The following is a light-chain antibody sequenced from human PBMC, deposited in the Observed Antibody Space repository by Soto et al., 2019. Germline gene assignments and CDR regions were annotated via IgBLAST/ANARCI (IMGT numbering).Light chain of an antibody. V-gene: IGLV2-8*01. CDR1: SGDVGAYNY. Sequence: SVLTQPPSASGSPGQSVTISCTGSSGDVGAYNYVSWYQQHPGKAPKLLIYEVNKRPSGVPGRFSGSKSDNTASLTVSGLQGDDEADYYCSSYAGRNNIVVFGGGTKATVL. CDR3: SSYAGRNNIVV. J-gene: IGLJ2*01. CDR2: EVN.